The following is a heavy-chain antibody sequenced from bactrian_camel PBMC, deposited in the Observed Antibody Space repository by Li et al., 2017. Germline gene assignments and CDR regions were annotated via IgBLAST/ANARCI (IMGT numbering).Heavy chain of an antibody. CDR2: VDYIGKT. V-gene: IGHV3S53*01. D-gene: IGHD2*01. J-gene: IGHJ4*01. CDR1: GYTYSISSC. CDR3: AADPSDSGGYCRGFAPFNFKH. Sequence: HVQLVESGGGSVQAGGSLRLSCVASGYTYSISSCMGWFRQPPGKQREGVATVDYIGKTRYTASVEGRFTISKDNVKNTVYLQMNNIKPEDTATYYCAADPSDSGGYCRGFAPFNFKHWGQGTQVTV.